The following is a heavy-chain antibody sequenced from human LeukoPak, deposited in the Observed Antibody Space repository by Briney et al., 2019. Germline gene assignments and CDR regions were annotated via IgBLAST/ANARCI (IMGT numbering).Heavy chain of an antibody. J-gene: IGHJ3*02. V-gene: IGHV4-39*01. CDR2: IYYSGST. CDR1: GFTFSTYSMN. CDR3: ARQGRISMIVVLIEDAFDI. Sequence: GSLRLSCAASGFTFSTYSMNWVRQPPGKGLEWIGSIYYSGSTYYNPSLKSRVTISVDTSKNQFSLKLSSVTAADTAVYYCARQGRISMIVVLIEDAFDIWGQGTMVTVSS. D-gene: IGHD3-22*01.